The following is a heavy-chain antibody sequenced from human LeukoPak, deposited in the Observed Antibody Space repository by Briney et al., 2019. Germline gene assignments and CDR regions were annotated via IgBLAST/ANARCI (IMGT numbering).Heavy chain of an antibody. CDR3: ARVHSSSWYLDYYYYMDV. CDR1: GFTFSNYG. J-gene: IGHJ6*03. Sequence: GGSLRLSCAASGFTFSNYGMHWVRQAPGKGLEWVAFIAYDGSNKYYADSVKGRFTISRDNSKNTLYLQMNSLRAEDTAVYYCARVHSSSWYLDYYYYMDVWGKGTTVTISS. V-gene: IGHV3-30*12. CDR2: IAYDGSNK. D-gene: IGHD6-13*01.